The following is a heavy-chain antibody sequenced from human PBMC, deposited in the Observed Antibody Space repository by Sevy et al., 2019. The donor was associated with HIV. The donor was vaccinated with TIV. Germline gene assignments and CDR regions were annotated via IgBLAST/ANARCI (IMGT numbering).Heavy chain of an antibody. CDR2: ISHSGNT. CDR3: ARGVDIVVGIGDAAPANQFDP. CDR1: GVSFSDYY. Sequence: SETLSLTCAVYGVSFSDYYWTWIRQSPGKGLEWIGGISHSGNTNYNPSLESRVTISIDTSKNQFSLSITSLTAADTAIYYCARGVDIVVGIGDAAPANQFDPWGQGTLVTVSS. V-gene: IGHV4-34*01. J-gene: IGHJ5*02. D-gene: IGHD2-21*01.